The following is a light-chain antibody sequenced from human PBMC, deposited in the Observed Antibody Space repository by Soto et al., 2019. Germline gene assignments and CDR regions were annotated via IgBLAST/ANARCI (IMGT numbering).Light chain of an antibody. Sequence: DIQMTQSPSSLSASVGDRVTITCRASQSMGSYLNWYQQKPGKAPKLLIYAASSLQSGVPSRFSGSGSGTDFTLTISSLQPEDFATYYGQQSYSTPFTFGPGTKVAIK. J-gene: IGKJ3*01. CDR2: AAS. V-gene: IGKV1-39*01. CDR3: QQSYSTPFT. CDR1: QSMGSY.